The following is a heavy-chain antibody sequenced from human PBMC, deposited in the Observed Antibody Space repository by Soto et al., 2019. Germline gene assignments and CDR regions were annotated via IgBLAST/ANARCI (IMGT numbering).Heavy chain of an antibody. J-gene: IGHJ4*02. D-gene: IGHD5-18*01. CDR1: GFTFSSYS. CDR3: ARDQPGYSYGYGLGY. V-gene: IGHV3-21*01. CDR2: ISSSSSYI. Sequence: EAQLVESGGGLVKPGGSLRLSCAASGFTFSSYSMNWVRQAPGKGLEWVSSISSSSSYIYYADSVKGRFTISRDNAKNSLDLQMNSLRAEDTAVYYCARDQPGYSYGYGLGYWGQGTLVTVSS.